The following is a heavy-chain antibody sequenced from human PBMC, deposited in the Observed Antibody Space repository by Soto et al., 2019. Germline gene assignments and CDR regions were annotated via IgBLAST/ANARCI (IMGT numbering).Heavy chain of an antibody. V-gene: IGHV3-23*01. J-gene: IGHJ4*02. D-gene: IGHD6-19*01. CDR2: MSGGGGST. Sequence: GGSLRLSCAASGFTLRSCAMSWVRQAPGKGLEWVSGMSGGGGSTYYADSVKGRFTISSDNSKNTLYLQMNSLRAEDTALYYCAKLDHYSSGWFQSWGQGTLVTVSS. CDR1: GFTLRSCA. CDR3: AKLDHYSSGWFQS.